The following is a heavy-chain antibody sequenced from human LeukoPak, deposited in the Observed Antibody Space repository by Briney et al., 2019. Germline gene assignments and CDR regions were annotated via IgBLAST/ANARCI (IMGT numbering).Heavy chain of an antibody. V-gene: IGHV5-51*01. CDR1: GYSFSTYW. CDR3: ARVPTRAVRGVIRPVYGMDV. D-gene: IGHD3-10*01. Sequence: GESLKISCSGSGYSFSTYWIGWVRRMPGKGLEWMGIIYPGDSDTRYSPSFQGQVTISADKSISTAYLQWNSLKASDTAMYYCARVPTRAVRGVIRPVYGMDVWGQGTTVTVSS. CDR2: IYPGDSDT. J-gene: IGHJ6*02.